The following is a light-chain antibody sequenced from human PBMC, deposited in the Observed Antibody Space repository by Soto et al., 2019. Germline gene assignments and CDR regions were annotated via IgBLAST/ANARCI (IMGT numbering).Light chain of an antibody. J-gene: IGKJ5*01. CDR2: WAS. V-gene: IGKV4-1*01. Sequence: DIVMTQSPDSLAVSLGGRATINGTSSQSVLYSSNNKNYLAWYQQKPGQPPKLLIYWASTRESGVPDRFSGSGSGTDFTLTISSLQAEDVAVYYCQQYYSTPPITFGQGTRLEIK. CDR3: QQYYSTPPIT. CDR1: QSVLYSSNNKNY.